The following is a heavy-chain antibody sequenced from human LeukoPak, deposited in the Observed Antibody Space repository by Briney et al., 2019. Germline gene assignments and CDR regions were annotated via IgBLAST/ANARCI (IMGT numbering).Heavy chain of an antibody. Sequence: ASVKVSCKASGYTFTGYYMNWLRQAPGQGLEWMGWINPYSGGTNYAQMFQGRVTMTKDTSIRTAYMALSRLRSDDTAVYYCARPRYYGSGSYYNADPRFDYWGQGTLVTVSS. D-gene: IGHD3-10*01. CDR3: ARPRYYGSGSYYNADPRFDY. J-gene: IGHJ4*02. V-gene: IGHV1-2*02. CDR2: INPYSGGT. CDR1: GYTFTGYY.